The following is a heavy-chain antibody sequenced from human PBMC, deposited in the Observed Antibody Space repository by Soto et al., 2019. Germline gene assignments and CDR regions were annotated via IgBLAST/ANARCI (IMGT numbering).Heavy chain of an antibody. Sequence: PRGSLRPSCAASGFTFSDHYMDWVRQAPGKGLEWVGRTRNKANSYTTEYAASVKGRFTISRDDSKNSLYLQMNSLKTEDTAVYYCARYAQGLGFDPWGQGTLVTVSS. J-gene: IGHJ5*02. CDR1: GFTFSDHY. CDR2: TRNKANSYTT. V-gene: IGHV3-72*01. CDR3: ARYAQGLGFDP.